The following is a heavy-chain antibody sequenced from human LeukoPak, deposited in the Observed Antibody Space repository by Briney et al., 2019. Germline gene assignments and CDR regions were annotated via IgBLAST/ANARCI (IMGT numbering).Heavy chain of an antibody. D-gene: IGHD6-13*01. J-gene: IGHJ3*02. CDR2: FSATDGGT. CDR1: GFTLSSYT. Sequence: GGSLRLSCAASGFTLSSYTMNWVRQAPGKGLEWVSGFSATDGGTWYAESAKGRFTLSRDNSQNTLYLQMNSLGAEDTAVYYCAKSLPAAAGTGAFDIWGQGTMVTVSS. CDR3: AKSLPAAAGTGAFDI. V-gene: IGHV3-23*01.